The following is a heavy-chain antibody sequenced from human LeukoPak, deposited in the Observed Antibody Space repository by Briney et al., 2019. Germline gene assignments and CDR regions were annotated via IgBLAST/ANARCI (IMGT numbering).Heavy chain of an antibody. Sequence: TSETLSLTCTLSGGSISSSSYYWGWIRQPPGKGLEWIGSIYYSGSTYYNPSLKSRVTISVDTSKNQFSLKLSSVTAADTAVYYCASLWFGELFRIDYWGQGTLVTVSS. V-gene: IGHV4-39*01. CDR2: IYYSGST. D-gene: IGHD3-10*01. CDR3: ASLWFGELFRIDY. J-gene: IGHJ4*02. CDR1: GGSISSSSYY.